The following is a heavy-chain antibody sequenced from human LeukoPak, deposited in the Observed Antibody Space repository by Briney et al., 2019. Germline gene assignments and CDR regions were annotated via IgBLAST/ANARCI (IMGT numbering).Heavy chain of an antibody. V-gene: IGHV3-74*01. J-gene: IGHJ4*02. CDR3: ARDLRYDSSGYYSDY. Sequence: PGGSLRLSCAASGFTFSSYWMHWVRHAPGKGLVWVSRINSDGSSTSYADSVKGRFTISRDNAKNTLYLQMNSLRAEDTAVYYCARDLRYDSSGYYSDYWGQGTLVTVSS. CDR2: INSDGSST. CDR1: GFTFSSYW. D-gene: IGHD3-22*01.